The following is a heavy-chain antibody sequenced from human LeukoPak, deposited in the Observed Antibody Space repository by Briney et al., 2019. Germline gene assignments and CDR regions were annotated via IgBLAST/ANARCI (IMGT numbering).Heavy chain of an antibody. V-gene: IGHV4-39*07. D-gene: IGHD3-10*01. Sequence: PSETLSLTCTVSGGSVSSGSYYWSWIRQPPGKGLEWIGEINHSGSTNYNPSLKSRVTISVDTSKNQFSLKLSSVTAADTAVYYCARFGPYGMDVWGQGTTVTVSS. CDR1: GGSVSSGSYY. CDR3: ARFGPYGMDV. CDR2: INHSGST. J-gene: IGHJ6*02.